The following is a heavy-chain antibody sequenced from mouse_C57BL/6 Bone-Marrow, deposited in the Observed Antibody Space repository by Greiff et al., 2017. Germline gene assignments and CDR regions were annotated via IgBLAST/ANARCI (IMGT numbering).Heavy chain of an antibody. J-gene: IGHJ3*01. CDR1: GYAFSSSW. CDR3: ARGFPFAD. V-gene: IGHV1-82*01. CDR2: IYPGDGDT. Sequence: VQLQQSGPELVKPGASVKISCKASGYAFSSSWMNWVKQRPGKGLEWIGRIYPGDGDTNYNGKFKGKATLTADKSSSTAYMQLSSLTSEDSAVYFCARGFPFADWGQGTLVTVSA.